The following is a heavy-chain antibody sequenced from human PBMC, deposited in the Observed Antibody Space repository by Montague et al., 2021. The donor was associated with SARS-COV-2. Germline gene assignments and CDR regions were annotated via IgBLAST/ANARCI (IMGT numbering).Heavy chain of an antibody. D-gene: IGHD2-21*01. Sequence: SETLSLTCTVSGVSISRGNYYWSWIRQPPGKGLEWVGYIFHTGNTYYNPSLKSRVTMSIDTSRNYFSLKLTSVTAADTAVYYCARLPRDCCSAACLDYWGQGTLVTVSS. V-gene: IGHV4-61*03. J-gene: IGHJ4*02. CDR2: IFHTGNT. CDR1: GVSISRGNYY. CDR3: ARLPRDCCSAACLDY.